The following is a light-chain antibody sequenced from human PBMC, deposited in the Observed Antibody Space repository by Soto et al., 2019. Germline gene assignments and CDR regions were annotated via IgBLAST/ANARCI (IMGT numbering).Light chain of an antibody. J-gene: IGLJ1*01. CDR2: EVN. V-gene: IGLV2-14*01. CDR3: SSFTRSSTYV. Sequence: QSALTQPASVSGSPGQSITVSCTGTTSDIGTYNYVSWYQQHPGKAPKLIIYEVNNRPSGVSNRFSGSKSGNTASLTISGLQAEDEADYYCSSFTRSSTYVFGSGTKVTVL. CDR1: TSDIGTYNY.